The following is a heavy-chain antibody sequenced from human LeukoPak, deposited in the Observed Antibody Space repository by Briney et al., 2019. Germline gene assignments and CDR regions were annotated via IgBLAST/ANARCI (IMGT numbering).Heavy chain of an antibody. V-gene: IGHV1-69*04. J-gene: IGHJ6*02. CDR2: ITPILGIA. CDR3: ACRYCSSTSCSLPYYYYGMDV. D-gene: IGHD2-2*01. CDR1: GGTFSSYA. Sequence: ASVKVSCKASGGTFSSYAISWVRQAPGQGLEWMGRITPILGIANYAQKFQGRVTITADKSTSTAYMELSSLRSEDTAVYYCACRYCSSTSCSLPYYYYGMDVWGQGTTVTVSS.